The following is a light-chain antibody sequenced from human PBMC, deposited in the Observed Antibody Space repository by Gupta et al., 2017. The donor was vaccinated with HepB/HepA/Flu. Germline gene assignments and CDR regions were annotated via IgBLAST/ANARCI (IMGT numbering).Light chain of an antibody. J-gene: IGLJ3*02. V-gene: IGLV5-45*02. CDR1: SGINVGTYR. CDR2: YKSDSDN. Sequence: QAVLTPPSSLSASPGASASLTCTLRSGINVGTYRIYWYQQKPGSPPQYLLRYKSDSDNQQGSGVPSRFSGSKVASANAGILLISGLQSEDEADYYRIWHSSAWVFGGGTKLTVL. CDR3: IWHSSAWV.